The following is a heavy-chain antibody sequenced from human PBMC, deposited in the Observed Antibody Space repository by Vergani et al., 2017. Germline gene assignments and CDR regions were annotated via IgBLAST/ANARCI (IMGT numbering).Heavy chain of an antibody. CDR2: IRSKAYGGTT. J-gene: IGHJ4*02. Sequence: EVQLVESGGGLVQPGRSLRLSCTASGFTFGDYAMSWFRQAPGKGLEWVGFIRSKAYGGTTEYAASVKGRFTISRDDSKSIAYLQMNSLRAEDTAVYYCARDLDYGDYPGWGYWGQGTLVTVSS. CDR3: ARDLDYGDYPGWGY. CDR1: GFTFGDYA. V-gene: IGHV3-49*03. D-gene: IGHD4-17*01.